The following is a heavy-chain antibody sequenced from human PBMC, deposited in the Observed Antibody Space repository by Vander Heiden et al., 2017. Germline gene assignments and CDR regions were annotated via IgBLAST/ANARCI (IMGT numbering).Heavy chain of an antibody. Sequence: EVQLVESGGGLVKPGGPLRLSCAASGFTFSSYSMNWVRQAPGKGLEWVSSISTSSQDIYYADSVKGRFTISRDNAKDSLYLQMNSLRADDTAIYYCARDRWHDSWCQGTLVTVSS. CDR1: GFTFSSYS. J-gene: IGHJ4*02. CDR2: ISTSSQDI. CDR3: ARDRWHDS. V-gene: IGHV3-21*01. D-gene: IGHD2-15*01.